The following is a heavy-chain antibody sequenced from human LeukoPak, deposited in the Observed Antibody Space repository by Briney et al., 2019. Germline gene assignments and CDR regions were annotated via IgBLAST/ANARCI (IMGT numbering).Heavy chain of an antibody. CDR1: GFTFSSYW. Sequence: GGSLRLSCSASGFTFSSYWMHWVRQAPGKGLVWFSRINSDGSSTSYADSVKGRFTIARDNAKNTLYLQMNSLRAEDTAVYYCARAHDYGGNLNYWGQGTLVTVSS. J-gene: IGHJ4*02. CDR3: ARAHDYGGNLNY. CDR2: INSDGSST. V-gene: IGHV3-74*01. D-gene: IGHD4-23*01.